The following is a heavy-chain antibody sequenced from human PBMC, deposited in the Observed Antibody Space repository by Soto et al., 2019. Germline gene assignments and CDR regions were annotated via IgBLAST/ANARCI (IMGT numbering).Heavy chain of an antibody. CDR3: TKVSSGWFDP. J-gene: IGHJ5*02. CDR1: GGSISSSGFS. Sequence: PSETLFLTCTVSGGSISSSGFSRGWVRQPPGKGLEWIGCAYYSGNTYYNPSLKSRVTISVDTSGNQFSLRLNSVTAADTAVYYCTKVSSGWFDPWGQGTLVTVSS. CDR2: AYYSGNT. D-gene: IGHD2-8*01. V-gene: IGHV4-39*01.